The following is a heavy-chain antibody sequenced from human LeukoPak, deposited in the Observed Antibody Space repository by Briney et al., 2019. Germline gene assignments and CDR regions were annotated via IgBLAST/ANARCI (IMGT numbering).Heavy chain of an antibody. CDR1: GFTFSSYG. J-gene: IGHJ6*03. CDR3: ARDRRGLNYDISPYYYYYMDV. D-gene: IGHD3-9*01. Sequence: PGGSLRLSCAASGFTFSSYGMHWVRQAPGKGLEWVAFIRYDGSNKYYADSVKGRFTISRDNSKNSLYLQMNSLRAEDTAVYYCARDRRGLNYDISPYYYYYMDVWGKGTTVTVSS. CDR2: IRYDGSNK. V-gene: IGHV3-30*02.